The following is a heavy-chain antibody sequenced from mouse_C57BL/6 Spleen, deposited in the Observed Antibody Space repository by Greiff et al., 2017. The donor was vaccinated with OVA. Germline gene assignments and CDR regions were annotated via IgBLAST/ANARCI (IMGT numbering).Heavy chain of an antibody. D-gene: IGHD4-1*01. V-gene: IGHV1-64*01. CDR1: GYTFTSYW. CDR3: ARTGTVYYFDY. CDR2: IHPNSGST. Sequence: QVQLQQSGAELVKPGASVKLSCKASGYTFTSYWMHWVKQRPGQGLEWIGMIHPNSGSTNYNEKFKSKATLTVDKSSSTAYMQLSSLTSEDSAVYYCARTGTVYYFDYWGQGTTLTVSS. J-gene: IGHJ2*01.